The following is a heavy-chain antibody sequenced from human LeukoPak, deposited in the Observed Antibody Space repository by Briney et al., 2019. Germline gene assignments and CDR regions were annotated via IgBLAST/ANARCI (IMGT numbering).Heavy chain of an antibody. Sequence: ASVKVSCKASGGTFSSYAISWVRQAPGQGLEWMGGIIPIFGTANYAQKFQGRVTITADESTSTAYMKLSSLRSEDTAVYYCAREALDYDAFGIWGQGTMVTVSS. V-gene: IGHV1-69*13. CDR3: AREALDYDAFGI. J-gene: IGHJ3*02. CDR1: GGTFSSYA. CDR2: IIPIFGTA. D-gene: IGHD4-11*01.